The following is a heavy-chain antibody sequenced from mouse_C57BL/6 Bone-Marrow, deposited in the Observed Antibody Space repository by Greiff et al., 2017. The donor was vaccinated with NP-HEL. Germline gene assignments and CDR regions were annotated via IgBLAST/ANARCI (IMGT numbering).Heavy chain of an antibody. Sequence: QVQLQQSGAELARPGASVKLSCKASGYTFTSYGISWVKQRTGQGLEWIGEIYPRSGNTYYNEKFKGKATLTADKSSSTAYMELRSLTSEDSAVYFCARSCGSTYYYAMDYWGQGTSVTVSS. V-gene: IGHV1-81*01. J-gene: IGHJ4*01. D-gene: IGHD1-1*01. CDR1: GYTFTSYG. CDR2: IYPRSGNT. CDR3: ARSCGSTYYYAMDY.